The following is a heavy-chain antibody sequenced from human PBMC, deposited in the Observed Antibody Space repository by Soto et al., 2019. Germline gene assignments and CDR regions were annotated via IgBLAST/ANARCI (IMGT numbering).Heavy chain of an antibody. CDR2: INAGNGNT. D-gene: IGHD6-13*01. Sequence: QVQLVQSGAEVKKPGASVKVSCKASGYTFTSYAMHWVRQAPGQRLEWMGGINAGNGNTKYSQKFQGRVTITRDTSASTAYRELGSLRSEDTAVYYCARRPGYSSSWYFDYWGQGTLVTVST. V-gene: IGHV1-3*01. J-gene: IGHJ4*02. CDR3: ARRPGYSSSWYFDY. CDR1: GYTFTSYA.